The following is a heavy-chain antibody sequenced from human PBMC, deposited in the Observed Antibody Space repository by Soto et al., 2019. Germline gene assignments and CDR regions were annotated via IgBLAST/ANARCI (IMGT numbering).Heavy chain of an antibody. J-gene: IGHJ4*02. Sequence: QVQLQESGPGLVKPSQTLSLTCTVSGDSISSDNDYWSCIRQPPGKGLEWIGYIYDSGSTYYNASLKSRVTISVDTPKNQFSLKLSSVTAADTAVYYCARVRWYGDYFDYWGQGTLVTVSS. V-gene: IGHV4-30-4*01. CDR1: GDSISSDNDY. CDR3: ARVRWYGDYFDY. D-gene: IGHD2-15*01. CDR2: IYDSGST.